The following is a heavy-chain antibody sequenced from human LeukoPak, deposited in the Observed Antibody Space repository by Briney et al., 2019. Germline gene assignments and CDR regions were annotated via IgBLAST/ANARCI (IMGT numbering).Heavy chain of an antibody. V-gene: IGHV3-33*01. CDR1: GFTFSSYG. CDR3: VRETSHVFDF. Sequence: PGGSLRLSCAASGFTFSSYGMHWVRQAPGKGLEWVAVIWFDGGNKYFADSVKGRFTISRDNAQHSVYLQLSGLRAEDTALYYCVRETSHVFDFWGQGTMVTVSS. CDR2: IWFDGGNK. J-gene: IGHJ3*01.